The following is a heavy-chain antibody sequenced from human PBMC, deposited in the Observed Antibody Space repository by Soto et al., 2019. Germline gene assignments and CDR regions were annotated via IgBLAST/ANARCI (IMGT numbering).Heavy chain of an antibody. CDR1: GFSLRNSAVG. CDR2: IYWDDDK. D-gene: IGHD4-17*01. Sequence: QITLKESGPTLVKPTQTLTLTCPFSGFSLRNSAVGVGWIRQPPGKALEWLALIYWDDDKRYSPYLKSRLTITTETSKNQVVLTMTNMYPVDTATYYCAHLTTGGFYFDYFGQGTLVTVSS. J-gene: IGHJ4*02. V-gene: IGHV2-5*02. CDR3: AHLTTGGFYFDY.